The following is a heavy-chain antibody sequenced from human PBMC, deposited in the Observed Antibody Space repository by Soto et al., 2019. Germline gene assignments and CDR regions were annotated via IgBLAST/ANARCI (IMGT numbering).Heavy chain of an antibody. Sequence: GESLKISCKGPGYSFTSYWIGWVRQMPGKGLEWMGIIYPGDSDTRYSPSFQGQVTISADKSISTAYLQWSSLKASDTAMYYCARSSSGTTYYYYGMDVWGQGTTVTVSS. CDR2: IYPGDSDT. CDR1: GYSFTSYW. D-gene: IGHD1-7*01. J-gene: IGHJ6*02. CDR3: ARSSSGTTYYYYGMDV. V-gene: IGHV5-51*01.